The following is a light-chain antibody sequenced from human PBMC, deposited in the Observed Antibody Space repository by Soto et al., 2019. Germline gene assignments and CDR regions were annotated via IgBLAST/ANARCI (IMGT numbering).Light chain of an antibody. V-gene: IGKV1-5*03. CDR1: QNIRTW. J-gene: IGKJ2*01. Sequence: IQMTQSPSTLSASVGDKVTITCRASQNIRTWLAWYQQKPGKAPRLLIYKASSLESGVPSRFRGSGSGTDFTLTISSLQPDDFATYHCQQYKTLYTFGQGTKLEVK. CDR3: QQYKTLYT. CDR2: KAS.